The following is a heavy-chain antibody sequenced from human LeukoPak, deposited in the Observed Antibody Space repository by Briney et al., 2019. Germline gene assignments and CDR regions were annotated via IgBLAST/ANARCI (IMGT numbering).Heavy chain of an antibody. D-gene: IGHD6-13*01. CDR3: AKDRDWASGAGTDFDY. J-gene: IGHJ4*02. Sequence: GGSLRLSCAASGFTFSSYGMHWVRQAPGKGLEWVAFIRYDGTNEYYADSVKGRLTISRDNSKNTLYMQMNSPRGEDTAVYYCAKDRDWASGAGTDFDYWGQGSLVTVSS. CDR2: IRYDGTNE. CDR1: GFTFSSYG. V-gene: IGHV3-30*02.